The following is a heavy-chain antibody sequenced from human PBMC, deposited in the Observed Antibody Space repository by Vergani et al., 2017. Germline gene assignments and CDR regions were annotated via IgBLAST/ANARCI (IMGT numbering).Heavy chain of an antibody. V-gene: IGHV1-46*01. Sequence: QVQLVQSGAEVKKPGSSVKVSCKASGGTFSSYTISWVRQAPGQGLEWMGIINPSGGSTSYAQKFQGRVTMTRDTSTSTVYMELSSLRSEDTAVYYCARGGADIVRMVYARYYYYGMDVWGQGTTVTVSS. CDR2: INPSGGST. J-gene: IGHJ6*02. D-gene: IGHD2-8*01. CDR3: ARGGADIVRMVYARYYYYGMDV. CDR1: GGTFSSYT.